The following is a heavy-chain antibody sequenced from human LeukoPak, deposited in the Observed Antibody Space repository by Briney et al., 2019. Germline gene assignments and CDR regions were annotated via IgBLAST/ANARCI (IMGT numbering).Heavy chain of an antibody. CDR1: GGSISSGSYY. CDR2: IYTSGST. Sequence: SETLSLTRTVSGGSISSGSYYWSWIRQPAGKGLEWIGRIYTSGSTNYNPSLKSRVTISVDTSKNQFSLKLSSVTAADTAVYYCARGRWELRAWGQGTLVTVSS. V-gene: IGHV4-61*02. CDR3: ARGRWELRA. J-gene: IGHJ5*02. D-gene: IGHD1-26*01.